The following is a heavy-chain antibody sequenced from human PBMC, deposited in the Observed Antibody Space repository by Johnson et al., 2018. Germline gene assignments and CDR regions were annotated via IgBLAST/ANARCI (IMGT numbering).Heavy chain of an antibody. Sequence: QVQLVESGPGLVKPSETLSLTCTVSGDSISNYYWSWIRQPPGKGLEWIGFIYFSGSTDYSPSLKSRVTVSVDTSKNQFSLKLSSVTAADTAVYYCAGVMPAARDALDRWGQGTQLTVSS. D-gene: IGHD2-2*01. V-gene: IGHV4-59*01. J-gene: IGHJ3*01. CDR2: IYFSGST. CDR3: AGVMPAARDALDR. CDR1: GDSISNYY.